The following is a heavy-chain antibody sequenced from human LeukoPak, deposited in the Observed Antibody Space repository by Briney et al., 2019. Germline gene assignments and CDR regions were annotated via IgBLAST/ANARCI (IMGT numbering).Heavy chain of an antibody. D-gene: IGHD3-22*01. CDR3: ARGDLYYYDSSGYYPC. CDR2: ISYDGSNK. J-gene: IGHJ4*02. Sequence: GGSLRLSCAASGFTFSSYAMHWVRQAPGKGLEWVAVISYDGSNKYYADSVKGRFTISRDNSKNTLYLQMNSLRAEDTAVYYCARGDLYYYDSSGYYPCWGQGTLVTVSS. V-gene: IGHV3-30-3*01. CDR1: GFTFSSYA.